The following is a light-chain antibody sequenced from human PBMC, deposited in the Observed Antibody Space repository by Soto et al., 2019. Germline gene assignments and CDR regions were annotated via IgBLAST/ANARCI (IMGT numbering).Light chain of an antibody. CDR2: DVS. V-gene: IGLV2-14*01. Sequence: QSALTQPASVSGSPGQSITISCTGTSSDVGGYNYLSWYQQHAGKAPKLMIYDVSNRPSGVSNRFSGSKSGNTASLTICGVQAEDEADYYCRSYTSSSSLVVFGGGTKLTVL. CDR3: RSYTSSSSLVV. J-gene: IGLJ2*01. CDR1: SSDVGGYNY.